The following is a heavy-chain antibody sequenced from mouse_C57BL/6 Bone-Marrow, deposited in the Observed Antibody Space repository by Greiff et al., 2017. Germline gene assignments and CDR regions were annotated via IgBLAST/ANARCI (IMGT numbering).Heavy chain of an antibody. Sequence: QVQLQQPGAELVKPGASVKMSCKASGYTFTSYWITWVKQRPGQGLEWIGDIYPGSGSTNYNEKFKSKATLTVDTSSSTAYMQLSSLTSEDSSVYYCARYYDYDEVDYWGQGTTLTVSS. V-gene: IGHV1-55*01. CDR2: IYPGSGST. CDR1: GYTFTSYW. D-gene: IGHD2-4*01. J-gene: IGHJ2*01. CDR3: ARYYDYDEVDY.